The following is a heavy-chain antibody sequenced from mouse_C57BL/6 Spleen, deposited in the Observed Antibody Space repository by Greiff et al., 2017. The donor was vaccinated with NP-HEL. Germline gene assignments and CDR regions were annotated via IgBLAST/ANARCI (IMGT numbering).Heavy chain of an antibody. CDR1: GFSLTSYG. D-gene: IGHD2-4*01. CDR2: IWSGGST. Sequence: VHLVESGPGLVQPSQSLSITCTVSGFSLTSYGVHWVRQSPGKGLEWLGVIWSGGSTDYNAAFISRLSISKDNSKSQVFFKMNSLQADDTAIYYCARNRGLREAWFAYWGQGTLVTVSA. J-gene: IGHJ3*01. CDR3: ARNRGLREAWFAY. V-gene: IGHV2-2*01.